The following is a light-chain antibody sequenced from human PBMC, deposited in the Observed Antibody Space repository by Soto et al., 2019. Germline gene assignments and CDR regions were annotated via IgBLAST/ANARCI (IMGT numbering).Light chain of an antibody. J-gene: IGKJ5*01. CDR1: QGISND. CDR2: GAS. V-gene: IGKV1-27*01. CDR3: LQDYNYPLT. Sequence: DIQMTQSPSSLSASVGDRVTITCRASQGISNDLAWYQQKPGKLPNLLIYGASTMQSGVPSRFSGSGSGTDFTLTISSLQPDDIATYYCLQDYNYPLTFGQGTRLEIK.